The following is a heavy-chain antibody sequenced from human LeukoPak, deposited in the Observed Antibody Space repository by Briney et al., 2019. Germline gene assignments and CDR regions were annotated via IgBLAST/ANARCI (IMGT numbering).Heavy chain of an antibody. J-gene: IGHJ6*03. V-gene: IGHV4-59*01. CDR2: IYYSGST. D-gene: IGHD6-13*01. CDR3: ARTTEAHSWRTRYYDYYMDV. CDR1: GGSISSYY. Sequence: SETLSLTCTVSGGSISSYYWSWIRQPPGKGLELIGFIYYSGSTNYNPSLKSRVTISVDTSKNQFSLKLSSVTAADTAVYYCARTTEAHSWRTRYYDYYMDVWGKGTTVTVSS.